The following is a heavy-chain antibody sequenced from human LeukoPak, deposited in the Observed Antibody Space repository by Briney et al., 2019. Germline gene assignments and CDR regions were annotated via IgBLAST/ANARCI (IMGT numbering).Heavy chain of an antibody. CDR2: VSSSGSTI. D-gene: IGHD3-9*01. CDR1: GFTFSDYY. CDR3: ARDPSFDILTGYDY. J-gene: IGHJ4*02. Sequence: GGSLRLSCAASGFTFSDYYMSWIRQAPGKGLEWVSYVSSSGSTIYYADTVKGRFTISRDNAKNALYLQMNSLRSEDTAVYYCARDPSFDILTGYDYWGQGTLVTVSS. V-gene: IGHV3-11*04.